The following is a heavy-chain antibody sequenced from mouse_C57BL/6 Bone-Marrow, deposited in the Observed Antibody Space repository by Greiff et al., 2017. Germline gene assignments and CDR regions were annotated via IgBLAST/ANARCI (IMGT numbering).Heavy chain of an antibody. CDR3: ARYGYCFYFWD. D-gene: IGHD4-1*01. J-gene: IGHJ2*01. CDR2: IDPSDSYT. Sequence: QVQLQQPGAELVMPGASVKLSCKASGYTFTSYWMHWVKQRPGQGLEWIGEIDPSDSYTNYNQKFKGKATLTVDKSSSTAYMQLSSLTSEDSAVYYCARYGYCFYFWDRGKALTL. V-gene: IGHV1-69*01. CDR1: GYTFTSYW.